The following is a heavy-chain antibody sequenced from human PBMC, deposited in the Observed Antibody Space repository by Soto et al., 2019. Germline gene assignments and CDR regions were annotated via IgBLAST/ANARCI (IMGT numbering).Heavy chain of an antibody. CDR3: APRSIAGTTCFGY. D-gene: IGHD1-7*01. CDR1: GFTFRDYG. CDR2: ISYDGTNK. J-gene: IGHJ4*02. Sequence: PGGSLRLSCAASGFTFRDYGMHWVRQAPGKGLEWVAVISYDGTNKYYADSVTGRFTISRDNSKNTLYLQMNSLRAEDTAVYYCAPRSIAGTTCFGYWGQGTLVTVSS. V-gene: IGHV3-30*03.